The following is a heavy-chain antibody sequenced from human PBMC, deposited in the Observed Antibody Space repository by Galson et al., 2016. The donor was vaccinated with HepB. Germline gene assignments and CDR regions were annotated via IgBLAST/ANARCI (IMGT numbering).Heavy chain of an antibody. J-gene: IGHJ4*02. V-gene: IGHV5-51*01. CDR1: GYSFSSYW. CDR3: ARRGARCSEYYFDY. D-gene: IGHD2-8*01. CDR2: IYSGDSDT. Sequence: SGAEVKKPGESLRISCKCSGYSFSSYWIGWVRQMPGKGLEWMGIIYSGDSDTRYRPSFQGQVTISADKSISTAYLQWSSLKASDTAMYYCARRGARCSEYYFDYCGQGTLVTVSA.